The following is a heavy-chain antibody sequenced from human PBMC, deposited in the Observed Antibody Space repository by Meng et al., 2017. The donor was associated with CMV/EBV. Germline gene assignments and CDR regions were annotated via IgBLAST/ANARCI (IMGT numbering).Heavy chain of an antibody. D-gene: IGHD3-3*01. CDR3: ARDLKSFDFWSGYSNYYYYGMDV. CDR2: INPNSGGT. Sequence: ASVKVSCKASGYTFTGYYMHWVRQAPGQGLEWMGWINPNSGGTNYAQQFQGRVTMTRDTSISTSYMELSRLRSDDTAVYYCARDLKSFDFWSGYSNYYYYGMDVWGQGTTVTVSS. V-gene: IGHV1-2*02. J-gene: IGHJ6*02. CDR1: GYTFTGYY.